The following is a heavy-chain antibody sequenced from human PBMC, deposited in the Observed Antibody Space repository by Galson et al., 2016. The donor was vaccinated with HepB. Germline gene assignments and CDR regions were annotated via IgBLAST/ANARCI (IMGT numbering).Heavy chain of an antibody. CDR2: MYYSGIT. V-gene: IGHV4-59*02. D-gene: IGHD6-6*01. J-gene: IGHJ5*02. Sequence: SETLSLTCTVSGVSVTSYYWTWIRQPPGKGLQWIGCMYYSGITSYNPSLKSRVTMSADTSKNQFSLKVSSVTAADTAIYYCARQQVGNNWFDPWGQGTLVTVS. CDR3: ARQQVGNNWFDP. CDR1: GVSVTSYY.